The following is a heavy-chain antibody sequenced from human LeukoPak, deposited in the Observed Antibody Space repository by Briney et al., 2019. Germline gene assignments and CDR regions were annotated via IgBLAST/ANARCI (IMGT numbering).Heavy chain of an antibody. J-gene: IGHJ4*02. D-gene: IGHD3-22*01. Sequence: PGGSLRLSCSASGFTFSSYAMHWVRQAPGKALEYVSAINSNGGTTYYSDSVKGRFTISRDNSKNTLYLQMSSLRAEDTAVYYCVKMGTYYYDSSGSNYWGQGTLVTVSS. CDR3: VKMGTYYYDSSGSNY. CDR1: GFTFSSYA. CDR2: INSNGGTT. V-gene: IGHV3-64D*09.